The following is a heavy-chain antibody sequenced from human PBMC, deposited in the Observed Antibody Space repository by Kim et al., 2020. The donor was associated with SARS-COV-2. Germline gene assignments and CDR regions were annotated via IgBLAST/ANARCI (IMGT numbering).Heavy chain of an antibody. CDR2: IIPILGIA. D-gene: IGHD4-17*01. V-gene: IGHV1-69*04. CDR3: AREVPAVTTGYYYYYYGMDV. J-gene: IGHJ6*02. Sequence: SVKVSCKASGGTFSSYAISWVRQAPGQGLEWMGRIIPILGIANYAQKFQGRVTITADKSTSTAYMELSSLRSEDTAVYYCAREVPAVTTGYYYYYYGMDVWGQGTTVTVSS. CDR1: GGTFSSYA.